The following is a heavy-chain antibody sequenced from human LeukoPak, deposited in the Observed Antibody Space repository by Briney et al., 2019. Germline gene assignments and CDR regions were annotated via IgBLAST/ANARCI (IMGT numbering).Heavy chain of an antibody. V-gene: IGHV1-8*03. D-gene: IGHD3-3*01. CDR3: ARLSGQKGITIFGVVPTWGTPHPDY. CDR1: GYTFTSYD. J-gene: IGHJ4*02. Sequence: ASVKVSCKASGYTFTSYDINWVRQATGQGLEWMGWMNPNSGNTGYAQKFQGRVTITRNTSISTAYRELSSLRSEDTAVYYCARLSGQKGITIFGVVPTWGTPHPDYWGQGTLVTVSS. CDR2: MNPNSGNT.